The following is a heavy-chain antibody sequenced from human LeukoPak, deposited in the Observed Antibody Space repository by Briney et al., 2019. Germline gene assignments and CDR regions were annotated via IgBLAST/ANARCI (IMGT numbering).Heavy chain of an antibody. CDR2: INHSGST. J-gene: IGHJ4*02. V-gene: IGHV4-39*01. CDR1: GGSISSSSYS. D-gene: IGHD6-13*01. Sequence: SETLSLTCTVSGGSISSSSYSWGWIRQPPGKGLEWIGEINHSGSTNYNPSLKSRVTISVDTSKNQFSLKLSSVTGADTAVYYCPRKKAGPLAYWAQETL. CDR3: PRKKAGPLAY.